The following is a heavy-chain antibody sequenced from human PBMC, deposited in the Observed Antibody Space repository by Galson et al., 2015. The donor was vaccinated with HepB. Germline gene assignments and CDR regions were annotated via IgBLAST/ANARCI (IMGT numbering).Heavy chain of an antibody. CDR3: ARGGPMGSS. CDR1: GLTVSSNY. J-gene: IGHJ4*02. CDR2: TYTSGTG. D-gene: IGHD6-13*01. V-gene: IGHV3-66*01. Sequence: SLRLSCAVSGLTVSSNYWSWVRQAPGRGLEWVSVTYTSGTGYYRDSVKGGFTISRDNSKNTLYLQMNNLRVEDTAVYYCARGGPMGSSWGPGSLVSVSS.